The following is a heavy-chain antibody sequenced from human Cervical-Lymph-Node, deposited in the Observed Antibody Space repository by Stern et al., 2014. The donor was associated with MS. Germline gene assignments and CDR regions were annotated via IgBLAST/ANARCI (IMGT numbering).Heavy chain of an antibody. Sequence: VQLVQSGSEVLTPGAPVRVSCRASGYTFSTYPINWVRQAPGQGLAWLGWMDTNTGSPTYAQAFTGQYVFSLDTPVSTAFLHISRLKAEDTAVYYCAILQGTGGDSWGQGTLVTVSS. CDR2: MDTNTGSP. V-gene: IGHV7-4-1*02. CDR3: AILQGTGGDS. CDR1: GYTFSTYP. D-gene: IGHD2-8*02. J-gene: IGHJ4*02.